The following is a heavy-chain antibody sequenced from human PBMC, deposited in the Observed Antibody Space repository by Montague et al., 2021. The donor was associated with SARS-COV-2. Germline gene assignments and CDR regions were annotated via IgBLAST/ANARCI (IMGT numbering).Heavy chain of an antibody. CDR2: IYYSGST. CDR3: ARYSSGWRVGGIDY. D-gene: IGHD6-19*01. J-gene: IGHJ4*02. CDR1: GGSISSSSYY. Sequence: SETLSLTCTVSGGSISSSSYYWGWIRQPPGKGLEWIGSIYYSGSTYYXXXLKSRVTISVDTSKNQFSLKLSSVTAADTAGYYCARYSSGWRVGGIDYWGQGTLVTVSS. V-gene: IGHV4-39*01.